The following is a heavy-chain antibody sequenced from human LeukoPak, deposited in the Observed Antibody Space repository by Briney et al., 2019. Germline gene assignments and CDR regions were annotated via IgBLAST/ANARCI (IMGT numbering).Heavy chain of an antibody. CDR3: ARGRPHGNDY. J-gene: IGHJ4*02. CDR2: IASDGNST. Sequence: PGGSLRLSCAASGFTFSSYWMNWVRQAPGKGLVWVSRIASDGNSTTYADSVKGRFSISRDNAKNTLYLQMNSLRVEDTAVYYCARGRPHGNDYWGQGTPVTVSS. V-gene: IGHV3-74*01. D-gene: IGHD4-23*01. CDR1: GFTFSSYW.